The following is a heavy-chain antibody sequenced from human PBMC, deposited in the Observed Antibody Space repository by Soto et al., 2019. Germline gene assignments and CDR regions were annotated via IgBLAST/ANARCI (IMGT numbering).Heavy chain of an antibody. D-gene: IGHD3-3*01. V-gene: IGHV3-30-3*01. J-gene: IGHJ1*01. CDR2: ISKDGSVN. CDR3: ARSRSGAVPDSFGY. CDR1: GFVFSRYA. Sequence: QVQLVESGGRVVQPGGSLRLSCADSGFVFSRYAIHWVRQAPGKGLEWVAVISKDGSVNYYADSVRGRFSISRDKSKNTVYLEMNELRGDDTAIFYCARSRSGAVPDSFGYWGQGTLVTVSS.